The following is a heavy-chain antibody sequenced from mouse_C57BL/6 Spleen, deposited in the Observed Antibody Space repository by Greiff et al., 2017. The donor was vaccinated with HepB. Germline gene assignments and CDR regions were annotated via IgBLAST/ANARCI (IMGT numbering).Heavy chain of an antibody. CDR3: AKHEEGLQSWFAY. J-gene: IGHJ3*01. Sequence: QVQLQQSGAELVKPGASVKLSCKASGYTFTEYTIYWVKQRSGQGLEWIGWFYPGSGCIKYNEKFKDKATLTADKSSSTVYRELSSLTSEDSAVYFCAKHEEGLQSWFAYWGQVTLVTVSA. D-gene: IGHD3-3*01. CDR1: GYTFTEYT. CDR2: FYPGSGCI. V-gene: IGHV1-62-2*01.